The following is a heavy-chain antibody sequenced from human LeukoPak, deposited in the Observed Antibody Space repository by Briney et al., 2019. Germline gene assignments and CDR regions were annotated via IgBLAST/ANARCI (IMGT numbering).Heavy chain of an antibody. CDR2: KKQDGGQN. Sequence: GGSLRLSCVASGFTFSSYWMSWVRQAPGKGLEWVASKKQDGGQNHYLDSVKGRFTISRDNAKSSLFLQLNSLSAEDTAMYYCARWDAYCTGGSCYFGGFAFDIWGQGTVVTVSS. CDR3: ARWDAYCTGGSCYFGGFAFDI. J-gene: IGHJ3*02. V-gene: IGHV3-7*01. D-gene: IGHD2-15*01. CDR1: GFTFSSYW.